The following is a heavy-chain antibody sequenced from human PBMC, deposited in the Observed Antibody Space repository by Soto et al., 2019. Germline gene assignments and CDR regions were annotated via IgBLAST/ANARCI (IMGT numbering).Heavy chain of an antibody. J-gene: IGHJ3*01. CDR1: GLTVSSHW. D-gene: IGHD3-10*01. Sequence: GGSLRLCCAASGLTVSSHWMTWVRQSPGKGLEWVANIKGDGGEKYYVDSVKGRFTISRDNAKNSLYLQMNSLRSEDTAVYYCAREYYYGSGSYGAAFDVWGQGTMVTVSS. CDR2: IKGDGGEK. V-gene: IGHV3-7*05. CDR3: AREYYYGSGSYGAAFDV.